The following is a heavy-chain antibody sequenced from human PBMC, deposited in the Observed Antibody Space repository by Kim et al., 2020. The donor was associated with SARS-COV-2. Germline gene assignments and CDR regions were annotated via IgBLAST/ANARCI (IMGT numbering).Heavy chain of an antibody. CDR3: ARDQGGTAVAGTSPEFDY. V-gene: IGHV3-30*07. D-gene: IGHD6-19*01. J-gene: IGHJ4*02. Sequence: KGRFTISRDNSKNTLYLQMNSLRAEDTAVYYCARDQGGTAVAGTSPEFDYWGQGTLVTVSS.